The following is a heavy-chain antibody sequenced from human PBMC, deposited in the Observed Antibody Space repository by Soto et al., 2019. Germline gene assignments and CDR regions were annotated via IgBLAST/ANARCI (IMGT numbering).Heavy chain of an antibody. CDR1: GGSISSGDYY. D-gene: IGHD3-22*01. J-gene: IGHJ6*02. V-gene: IGHV4-30-4*01. CDR2: IYYSGST. CDR3: AIDSDDSYYGMDV. Sequence: SETLSLTCTVSGGSISSGDYYWSWIRQPPGKGLEWIGYIYYSGSTYYNPSLKSRVTISVDTSKNQFSLKLSSVTAADTAVYYCAIDSDDSYYGMDVWGQGTTVTVSS.